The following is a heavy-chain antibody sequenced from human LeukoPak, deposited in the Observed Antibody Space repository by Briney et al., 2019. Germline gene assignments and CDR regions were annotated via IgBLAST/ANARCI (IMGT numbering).Heavy chain of an antibody. CDR3: ARLHSVEWLVHDAFDI. V-gene: IGHV4-59*08. CDR2: IYYSGST. D-gene: IGHD6-19*01. CDR1: GGSISSYY. Sequence: SETLSLTCTVSGGSISSYYWNWIRQPPGQGLEWIEHIYYSGSTNYIPSLRRRVTISVDRPKTQISPKLSSVTAADTAVYYCARLHSVEWLVHDAFDIWGQGTMVTVSS. J-gene: IGHJ3*02.